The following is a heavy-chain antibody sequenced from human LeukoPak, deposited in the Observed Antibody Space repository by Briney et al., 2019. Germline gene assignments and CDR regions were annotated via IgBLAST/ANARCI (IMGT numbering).Heavy chain of an antibody. D-gene: IGHD5-18*01. CDR2: IRSKANSYAT. V-gene: IGHV3-73*01. J-gene: IGHJ6*02. CDR3: TRLPYSYGLFYGMDV. Sequence: PGGPLRLSCAASGFTFSGSAMHWVRQASGKGLEWVGRIRSKANSYATAYAASVKGRFTISRDDSKNTAYLQMNSLKTEDTAVYYCTRLPYSYGLFYGMDVWGQGTTVTVSS. CDR1: GFTFSGSA.